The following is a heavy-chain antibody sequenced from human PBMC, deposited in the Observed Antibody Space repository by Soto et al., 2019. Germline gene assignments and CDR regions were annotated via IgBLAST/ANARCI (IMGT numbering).Heavy chain of an antibody. D-gene: IGHD3-10*01. Sequence: QVQLVQSGAEVKKPGASVKVSCKASGYTFTSYGISWVRQAPGQGLEWMGWISAYNGNTNYAQKPQGRVTMNTDTSTSTVYMELRSLRSDDTAVYYCARGNTMVRGVILNYYYYYMDVWGKGTTVTVSS. CDR1: GYTFTSYG. V-gene: IGHV1-18*01. CDR3: ARGNTMVRGVILNYYYYYMDV. J-gene: IGHJ6*03. CDR2: ISAYNGNT.